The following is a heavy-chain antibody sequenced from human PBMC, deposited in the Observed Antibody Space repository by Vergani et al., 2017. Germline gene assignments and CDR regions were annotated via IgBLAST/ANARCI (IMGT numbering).Heavy chain of an antibody. J-gene: IGHJ4*02. V-gene: IGHV3-74*01. D-gene: IGHD6-19*01. CDR1: GFTFSSYW. CDR2: INSDGSRK. CDR3: AREDGEQSLVIDY. Sequence: EVQLVESGGGLVQPGGSLRLSCAACGFTFSSYWMHWARPAPGKGVVCVSRINSDGSRKIYADSVKGRFTISRNNDKNTLYLQMNSLRAEETAVYYCAREDGEQSLVIDYWGQGTLVTVSS.